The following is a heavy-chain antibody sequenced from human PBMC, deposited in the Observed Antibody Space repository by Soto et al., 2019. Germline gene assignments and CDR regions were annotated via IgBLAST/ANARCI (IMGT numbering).Heavy chain of an antibody. CDR3: ARQAPLLRYFDWLPPDY. Sequence: SVKVSCKASGGTFSSYAISWVRQAPRQGLEWMGGIIPIFGTANYAQKFQGRVTITADESTSTAYMELSSLRSEDTAVYYCARQAPLLRYFDWLPPDYWGQGTLVTVSS. D-gene: IGHD3-9*01. CDR1: GGTFSSYA. V-gene: IGHV1-69*13. CDR2: IIPIFGTA. J-gene: IGHJ4*02.